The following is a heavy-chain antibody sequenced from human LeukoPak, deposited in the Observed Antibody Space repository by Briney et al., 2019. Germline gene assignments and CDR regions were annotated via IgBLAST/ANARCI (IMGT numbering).Heavy chain of an antibody. J-gene: IGHJ4*02. CDR2: ISYDGSNK. CDR1: GFTLSSYA. D-gene: IGHD3-10*01. Sequence: GGSLRLSCAASGFTLSSYAMHWVRQAPGKGMEWVAVISYDGSNKYYADSVKGRFTISRDNSKNTLYLQMNSLRGEDTATYYCVQDLWYGEYEYWGQGTLVTVSS. V-gene: IGHV3-30*04. CDR3: VQDLWYGEYEY.